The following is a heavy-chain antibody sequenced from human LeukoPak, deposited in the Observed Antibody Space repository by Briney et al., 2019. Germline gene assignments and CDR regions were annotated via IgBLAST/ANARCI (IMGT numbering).Heavy chain of an antibody. CDR1: GFSLSTSEVG. Sequence: SGPTLVNPTQTLTLTCTFSGFSLSTSEVGVGWIRQPPGKALEWLTLVYWDDDKLYSPSLRNRLTINKDTSKNQVVLTLTNVDPVDTATYYSAHVAVAVAQFDYWGQGIPVTVSS. D-gene: IGHD4-23*01. J-gene: IGHJ4*02. V-gene: IGHV2-5*02. CDR3: AHVAVAVAQFDY. CDR2: VYWDDDK.